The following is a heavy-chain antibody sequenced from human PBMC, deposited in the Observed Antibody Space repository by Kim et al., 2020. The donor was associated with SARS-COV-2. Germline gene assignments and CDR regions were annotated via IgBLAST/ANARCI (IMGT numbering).Heavy chain of an antibody. CDR3: AKVRLPYYYYGMDV. V-gene: IGHV3-23*03. CDR1: GFTFSSYA. J-gene: IGHJ6*02. CDR2: IYSGGSST. D-gene: IGHD6-25*01. Sequence: GGSLRLSCAASGFTFSSYAMSWVRQAPGKGLEWVSVIYSGGSSTYYADSVKGRFTISRDNSKNTLYLQMNSLRAEDTAVYYCAKVRLPYYYYGMDVWGQGTTVTVSS.